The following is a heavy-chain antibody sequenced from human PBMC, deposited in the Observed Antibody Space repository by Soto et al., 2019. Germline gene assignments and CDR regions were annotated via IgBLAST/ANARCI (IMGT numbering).Heavy chain of an antibody. CDR2: INYSGST. J-gene: IGHJ4*02. D-gene: IGHD3-10*01. CDR1: GCSISSYY. CDR3: ARNVLWFGRPYYFDY. Sequence: SEILSLTCTVSGCSISSYYWSWIRQPPGKGLEWIGYINYSGSTNYNPSLKSRVTISIDTSKNQFSLKLSSVTAADTALYYCARNVLWFGRPYYFDYWGQGSLVTVSS. V-gene: IGHV4-59*01.